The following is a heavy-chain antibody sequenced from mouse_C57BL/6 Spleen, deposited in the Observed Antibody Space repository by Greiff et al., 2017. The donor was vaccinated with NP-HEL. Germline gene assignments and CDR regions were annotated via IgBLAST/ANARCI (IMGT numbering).Heavy chain of an antibody. Sequence: EVQLQESGGDLVKPGGSLKLSCAASGFTFSSYGMSWVRQTPDKRLEWVATISSGGSYTYYPDSVKGRFTISRDNAKNTLYLQMSSLKSEDTAMYYCARSTYGSSSYAMDYWGQGTSVTVSS. V-gene: IGHV5-6*01. D-gene: IGHD1-1*01. J-gene: IGHJ4*01. CDR3: ARSTYGSSSYAMDY. CDR2: ISSGGSYT. CDR1: GFTFSSYG.